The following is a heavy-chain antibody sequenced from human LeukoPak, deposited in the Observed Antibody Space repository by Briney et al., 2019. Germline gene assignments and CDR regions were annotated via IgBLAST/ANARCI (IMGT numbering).Heavy chain of an antibody. CDR3: AKGDSDL. V-gene: IGHV3-9*01. CDR2: ISWNSGSI. J-gene: IGHJ2*01. Sequence: GGSLRLSCAASRFTFDDYAMHWVRQAPGKGLEWVSGISWNSGSIGYADSVKGRFTISRDNAKNSLYLQMNSLRAEDTALYYCAKGDSDLWGRGTLVTVSS. CDR1: RFTFDDYA.